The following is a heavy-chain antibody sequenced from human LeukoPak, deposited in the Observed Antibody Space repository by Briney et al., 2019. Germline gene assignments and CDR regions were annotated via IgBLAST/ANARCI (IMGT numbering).Heavy chain of an antibody. CDR2: IIPILGIA. V-gene: IGHV1-69*04. D-gene: IGHD6-13*01. CDR1: GGTFSSYA. J-gene: IGHJ4*02. Sequence: SVKVSCKASGGTFSSYAISWVRQAPGQGLEWTGRIIPILGIANYAQKFQGRVTITADKSTSTAYMELSSLRSEDTAVYYCAREGSPYYFDYWGQGTLVTVSS. CDR3: AREGSPYYFDY.